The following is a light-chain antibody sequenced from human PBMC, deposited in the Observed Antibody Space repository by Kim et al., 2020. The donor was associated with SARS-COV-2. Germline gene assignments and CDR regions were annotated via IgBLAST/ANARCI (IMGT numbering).Light chain of an antibody. V-gene: IGKV1-39*01. CDR3: QQTYRLPIT. CDR2: AAS. Sequence: DIQMTQSPTSLSASVGDRVTITCRATQTVYSHLNWYQQQPGKAPTLLVYAASTLHRGVPSRFRGRGFGTSFTLTIESLQPEDFATYYCQQTYRLPITFGQGTRLEIK. CDR1: QTVYSH. J-gene: IGKJ5*01.